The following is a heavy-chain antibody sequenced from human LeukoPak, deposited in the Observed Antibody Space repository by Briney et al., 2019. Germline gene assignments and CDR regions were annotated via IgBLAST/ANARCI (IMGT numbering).Heavy chain of an antibody. D-gene: IGHD4-11*01. V-gene: IGHV4-61*10. CDR1: GGSISSGSYY. CDR2: ISDSGST. Sequence: SETLSLTCTVSGGSISSGSYYWSWIRQPAGKGLEWIGDISDSGSTNYNPSLKSRVTISVATSKNQFSLKVTSVTAADTAVYYCARHAYSNYEYWYFDLWGRSTLVTVSS. J-gene: IGHJ2*01. CDR3: ARHAYSNYEYWYFDL.